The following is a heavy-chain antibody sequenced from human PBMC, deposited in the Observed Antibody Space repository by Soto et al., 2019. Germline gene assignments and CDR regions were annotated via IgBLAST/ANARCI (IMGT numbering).Heavy chain of an antibody. CDR2: IYYSGST. Sequence: PSDTLSLTFTVSGGPISSSSYYWGWILQPPGKGLEWIGSIYYSGSTYYNPSLKSRVTISVDTSKNQFSLKLSSVTAADTAVYYCAGPGWSNRFPNYYMDVWGKGTTDSVS. D-gene: IGHD1-26*01. CDR3: AGPGWSNRFPNYYMDV. J-gene: IGHJ6*03. CDR1: GGPISSSSYY. V-gene: IGHV4-39*01.